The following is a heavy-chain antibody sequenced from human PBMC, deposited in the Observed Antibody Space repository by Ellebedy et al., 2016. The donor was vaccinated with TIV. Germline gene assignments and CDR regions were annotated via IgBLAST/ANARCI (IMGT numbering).Heavy chain of an antibody. CDR1: GFTFSSYS. Sequence: GESLKISCAASGFTFSSYSMNWVRQAPGKGLEWVSAISGSGGSTYYADSVQGRFTMFRDNSKKTVDLQMDSLRVEDTGTYFCVKEVASAATMWFDSWGQGTLVTVSS. CDR3: VKEVASAATMWFDS. D-gene: IGHD3-10*01. V-gene: IGHV3-23*01. CDR2: ISGSGGST. J-gene: IGHJ5*01.